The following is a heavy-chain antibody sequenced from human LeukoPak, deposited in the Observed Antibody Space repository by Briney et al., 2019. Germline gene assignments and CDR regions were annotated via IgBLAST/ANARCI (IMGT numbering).Heavy chain of an antibody. CDR3: AREWIRQFDP. D-gene: IGHD2-2*03. V-gene: IGHV4-61*01. CDR1: GGSISSSSYY. CDR2: IYYSGST. J-gene: IGHJ5*02. Sequence: PSETLSLTCTVSGGSISSSSYYWSWIRQPPGKGLEWIGYIYYSGSTNYNPSLKSRVTISVDMSKNQFSLKLSSVTAADTAVYCCAREWIRQFDPWGQGTLVTVSS.